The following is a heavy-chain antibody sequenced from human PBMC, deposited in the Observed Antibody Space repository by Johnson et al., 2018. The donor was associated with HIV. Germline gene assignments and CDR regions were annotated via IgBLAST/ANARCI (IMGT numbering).Heavy chain of an antibody. CDR1: GFTFSSYW. J-gene: IGHJ3*02. CDR2: IKQDGSEK. V-gene: IGHV3-7*02. D-gene: IGHD1-26*01. CDR3: ATLSGSYYAFDI. Sequence: VQLVESGGGLVQPGGSLRLSCAASGFTFSSYWMSWVRQAPGKGLEWVANIKQDGSEKYYADSVKGRFTISRDNSKFTLYLQMNSLRAEDTAVYYCATLSGSYYAFDIWGQGTMVTVSS.